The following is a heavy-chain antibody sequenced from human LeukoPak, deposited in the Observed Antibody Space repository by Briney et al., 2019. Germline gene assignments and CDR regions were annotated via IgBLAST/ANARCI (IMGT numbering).Heavy chain of an antibody. J-gene: IGHJ2*01. D-gene: IGHD7-27*01. V-gene: IGHV4-39*01. CDR1: GGSLSSSSYY. CDR3: ARRALGTSWYFDL. CDR2: TYYTGNT. Sequence: SETLSLTCTVSGGSLSSSSYYWGWIRQPPGKGLQWIGSTYYTGNTFYNPSLNSRVTISVDTSNNQYSLKLSSVTAADTAVYYCARRALGTSWYFDLWGRGTLVTVSS.